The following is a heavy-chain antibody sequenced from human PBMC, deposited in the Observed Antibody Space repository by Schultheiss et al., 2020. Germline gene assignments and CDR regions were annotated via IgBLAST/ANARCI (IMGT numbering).Heavy chain of an antibody. CDR2: ISYDGSNK. V-gene: IGHV3-30*18. CDR1: GFTFSNYG. CDR3: AKDTKVGYYYGSGNWFDP. Sequence: GGSLRLSCAASGFTFSNYGMHWVRQAPGKGLEWVAVISYDGSNKYYADSVKGRFTISRDNSKNTLYLQMNSLRAEDTAVYYCAKDTKVGYYYGSGNWFDPWGQGTLVTVSS. J-gene: IGHJ5*02. D-gene: IGHD3-10*01.